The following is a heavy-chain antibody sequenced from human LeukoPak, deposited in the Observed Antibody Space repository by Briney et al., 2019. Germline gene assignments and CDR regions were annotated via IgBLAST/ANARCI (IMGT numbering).Heavy chain of an antibody. D-gene: IGHD2-2*01. V-gene: IGHV3-43*01. J-gene: IGHJ4*02. CDR1: GFTLDDFA. Sequence: GGSLRLSCAASGFTLDDFAMRWVRQGPGEGLGWVSLINWDGVKTYYADSVKGRFTIPRDNSKNSLYLQMNSLRIENTALYYCAKFSGRYCSSTSCRNYFDYWGQGTLVTVSS. CDR3: AKFSGRYCSSTSCRNYFDY. CDR2: INWDGVKT.